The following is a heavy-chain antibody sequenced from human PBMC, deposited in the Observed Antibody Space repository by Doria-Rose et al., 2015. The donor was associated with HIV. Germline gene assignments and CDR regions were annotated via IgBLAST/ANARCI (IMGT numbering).Heavy chain of an antibody. CDR3: ARIKSSRWYHKYYFDF. CDR1: GVSLSSPGMG. J-gene: IGHJ4*02. D-gene: IGHD6-13*01. Sequence: QVTLKESGPVLVKPTETLTPTCTVSGVSLSSPGMGVSWIRQPPGKALEWLANIFSDDESSYNTSLKSRLTISRCTSKSQVVLTMTDMDPVDTATYYCARIKSSRWYHKYYFDFWGQGTLVIVSA. V-gene: IGHV2-26*01. CDR2: IFSDDES.